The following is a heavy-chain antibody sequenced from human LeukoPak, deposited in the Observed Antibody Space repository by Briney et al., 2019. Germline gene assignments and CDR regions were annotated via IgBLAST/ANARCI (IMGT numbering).Heavy chain of an antibody. Sequence: SETLSLTCAVYGGSFSGYYWSWIRQPPGKGLEWIGEINHSGSTNYNPSLKSRVTISVDTSKNQFSLKLSSVTAADTAVYYCARAVAVAGPLDYWGQGTLVTASS. V-gene: IGHV4-34*01. D-gene: IGHD6-19*01. J-gene: IGHJ4*02. CDR2: INHSGST. CDR3: ARAVAVAGPLDY. CDR1: GGSFSGYY.